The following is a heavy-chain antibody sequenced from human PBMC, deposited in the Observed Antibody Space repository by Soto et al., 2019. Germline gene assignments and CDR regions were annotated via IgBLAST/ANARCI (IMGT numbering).Heavy chain of an antibody. Sequence: SETLSLTCAVSGGSISSSNWWSWVRQPPGKGLEWIGEIYHSGSTNYNPSLKSRVTISVDKSKNQFSLKLSSVTAADTAVYYCARVGEFWYYYGSGSYGLDYWGQGTLVTVSS. V-gene: IGHV4-4*02. J-gene: IGHJ4*02. CDR2: IYHSGST. CDR1: GGSISSSNW. CDR3: ARVGEFWYYYGSGSYGLDY. D-gene: IGHD3-10*01.